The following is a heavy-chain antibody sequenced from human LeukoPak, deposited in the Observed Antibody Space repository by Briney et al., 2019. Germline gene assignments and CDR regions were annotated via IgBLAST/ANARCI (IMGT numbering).Heavy chain of an antibody. Sequence: TETLSLTCTVSGGSISSHYWSWIRQPPGKGLEWIGYIYYSGSTNYNPSLKSRVTISVDTSKNQFSLKLSSVTAADTAAYYCARELRYSSGRYLGHYYYYYMDVWGKGTTVTVSS. J-gene: IGHJ6*03. CDR1: GGSISSHY. CDR3: ARELRYSSGRYLGHYYYYYMDV. D-gene: IGHD6-19*01. V-gene: IGHV4-59*11. CDR2: IYYSGST.